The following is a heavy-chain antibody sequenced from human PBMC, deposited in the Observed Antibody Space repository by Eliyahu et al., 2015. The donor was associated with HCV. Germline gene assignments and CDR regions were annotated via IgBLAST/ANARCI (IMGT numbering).Heavy chain of an antibody. CDR3: AKSPAGYSSGWHYY. CDR1: GFXFSSYA. Sequence: EVQLLESGGGLVQPGGSLRXXCAASGFXFSSYAMGWVRQAPGKGLEWVSAISGSGGSTYYADSVKGRFTISRDNSKNTLYLQMNSLRAEDTAVYYCAKSPAGYSSGWHYYWGQGTLVTVSS. J-gene: IGHJ4*02. D-gene: IGHD6-19*01. CDR2: ISGSGGST. V-gene: IGHV3-23*01.